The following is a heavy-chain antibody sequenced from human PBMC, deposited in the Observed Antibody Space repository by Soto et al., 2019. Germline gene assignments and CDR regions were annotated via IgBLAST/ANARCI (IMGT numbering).Heavy chain of an antibody. CDR2: ISGGGTTT. V-gene: IGHV3-23*01. CDR3: AKSRQGYGNYDFDY. D-gene: IGHD1-7*01. CDR1: GFTFRTYD. Sequence: GGSLRLSCAASGFTFRTYDMTWVRQAPGQGLEWVSSISGGGTTTYYADSVKGRFTISRDNSNSTLYLQMNSLRAEDTAVYYCAKSRQGYGNYDFDYWGQGALVTVSS. J-gene: IGHJ4*02.